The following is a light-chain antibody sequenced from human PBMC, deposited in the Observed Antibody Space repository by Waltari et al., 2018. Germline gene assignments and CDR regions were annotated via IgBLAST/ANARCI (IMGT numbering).Light chain of an antibody. V-gene: IGLV2-23*02. J-gene: IGLJ1*01. Sequence: QYPLTKPSFGAGSPGRPHPISCTRKCSVDVRSYSVICSQPHPGKAPKFIIYDVVKRPSGVSNRFSGSKYGNTASLTISGLQAEDEADYYCCSFTHYAGPKTYVFGSGPKVTVL. CDR3: CSFTHYAGPKTYV. CDR1: CSVDVRSYS. CDR2: DVV.